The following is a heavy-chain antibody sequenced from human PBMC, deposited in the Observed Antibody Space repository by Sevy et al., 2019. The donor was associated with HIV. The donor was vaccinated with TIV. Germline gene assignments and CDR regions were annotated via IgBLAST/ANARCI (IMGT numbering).Heavy chain of an antibody. CDR1: GFTFSSYD. CDR2: ISYDGSNK. D-gene: IGHD3-10*01. V-gene: IGHV3-30*04. Sequence: GGSLRLSCAASGFTFSSYDMHWVRQAPGKGLEWVAVISYDGSNKYYADSVKGRFTISRDNSKNTLYLQMNSLRAEDTAVYYCARDLRRGYYYGMDVWGQGTTVTVSS. CDR3: ARDLRRGYYYGMDV. J-gene: IGHJ6*02.